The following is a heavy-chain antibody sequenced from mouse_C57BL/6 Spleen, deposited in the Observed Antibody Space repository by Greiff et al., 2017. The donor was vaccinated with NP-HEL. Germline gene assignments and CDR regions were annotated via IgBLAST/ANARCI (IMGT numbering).Heavy chain of an antibody. CDR1: GYTFTSYW. J-gene: IGHJ2*01. V-gene: IGHV1-59*01. CDR3: ATYGNYVGY. CDR2: IDPSDSYT. Sequence: QVQLQQPGAELVRPGTSVKLSCKASGYTFTSYWMHWVKRRPGQGLEWIGVIDPSDSYTNYNQKFKGKATLTVDTSSSTAYMQLSSLTSEDSAVYYCATYGNYVGYWGQGTTLTVSS. D-gene: IGHD2-1*01.